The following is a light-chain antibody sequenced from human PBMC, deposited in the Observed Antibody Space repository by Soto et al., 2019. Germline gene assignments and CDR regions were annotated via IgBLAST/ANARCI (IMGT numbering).Light chain of an antibody. Sequence: QSALTQPASVSGSPGQSITISCTGTSSNVGGYNYVSWYQQHPRKAPKLMIYDVSNRPSGVSNRFSGSKSANTASLTISGLQAEDEADYYCGSYTSSSTYVFGAGTKVTVL. CDR2: DVS. J-gene: IGLJ1*01. V-gene: IGLV2-14*01. CDR3: GSYTSSSTYV. CDR1: SSNVGGYNY.